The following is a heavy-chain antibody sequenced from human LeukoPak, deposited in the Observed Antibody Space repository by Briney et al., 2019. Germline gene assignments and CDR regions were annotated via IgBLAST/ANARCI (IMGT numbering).Heavy chain of an antibody. V-gene: IGHV3-23*01. CDR1: GVTFRSYV. CDR2: ISSSTGST. J-gene: IGHJ1*01. D-gene: IGHD3-22*01. CDR3: AKLGSGSIIVQGPNHLQH. Sequence: PGGTLRLSCAVSGVTFRSYVMSWGRNTPPTGLEWVSAISSSTGSTYYADPVKGRFTIYRDNSKNTLYLQMNSLRAEDTAIYYCAKLGSGSIIVQGPNHLQHWGQGALGTVSS.